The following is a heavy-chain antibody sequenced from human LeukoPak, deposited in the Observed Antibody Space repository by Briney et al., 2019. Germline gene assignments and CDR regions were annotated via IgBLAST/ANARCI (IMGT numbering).Heavy chain of an antibody. D-gene: IGHD3-9*01. CDR1: GDSISSYY. CDR2: IYYSGST. CDR3: ARHVLGPYDILTGYSPLYGMDV. J-gene: IGHJ6*02. V-gene: IGHV4-59*08. Sequence: SETLSLTCTVSGDSISSYYWSWIRQPPGKGLEWIGYIYYSGSTNYNPSLKSRVTISVDTSKNQSSLKLSSVTAADTAVYYCARHVLGPYDILTGYSPLYGMDVWGQGTTVTVSS.